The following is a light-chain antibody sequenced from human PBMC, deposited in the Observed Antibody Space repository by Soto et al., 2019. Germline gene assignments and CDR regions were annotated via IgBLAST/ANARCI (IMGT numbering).Light chain of an antibody. V-gene: IGKV1-9*01. J-gene: IGKJ4*01. CDR1: QGISSY. Sequence: DIQLTQSPSFLSASVGDRVTITCRASQGISSYLAWYQQKPGKAPKLLIYAASTLQSGVPSRFSGSGSGTEFTLTISSLQPEDSAIYYCQQLVSYPLTFGGGTKVEIK. CDR2: AAS. CDR3: QQLVSYPLT.